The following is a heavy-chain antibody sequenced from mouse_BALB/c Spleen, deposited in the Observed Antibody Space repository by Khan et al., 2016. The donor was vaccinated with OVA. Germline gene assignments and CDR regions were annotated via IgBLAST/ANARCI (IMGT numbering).Heavy chain of an antibody. V-gene: IGHV5-6*01. D-gene: IGHD1-1*01. J-gene: IGHJ3*01. CDR2: ISTGGHYT. CDR3: TRLAYYYNSEGFAY. CDR1: GFTFSTSG. Sequence: EVELVESGGDLVKPGGSLKLSCAASGFTFSTSGMSWVRQTPDMRLEWVATISTGGHYTYYPDSVKGRFTISRDNAKNTLYLHMRSLKSEDKAIFYCTRLAYYYNSEGFAYWGKGTLGTVSA.